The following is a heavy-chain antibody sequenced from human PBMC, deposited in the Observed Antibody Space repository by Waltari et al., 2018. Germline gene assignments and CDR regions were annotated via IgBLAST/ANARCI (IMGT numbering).Heavy chain of an antibody. J-gene: IGHJ3*02. V-gene: IGHV4-31*03. CDR3: ARVMYNWNYGVSRWDALDI. CDR2: IFYSGTA. Sequence: QVQLQESGPGLVKPSQTLSLTCTVSGGPLRSADYYWSWIRQHPGKGLEWVGYIFYSGTAYYNPSLEDRVTISVDTSKNQFSLNIYSVTAADTAVYYCARVMYNWNYGVSRWDALDIWGQGTMVTVTP. D-gene: IGHD1-7*01. CDR1: GGPLRSADYY.